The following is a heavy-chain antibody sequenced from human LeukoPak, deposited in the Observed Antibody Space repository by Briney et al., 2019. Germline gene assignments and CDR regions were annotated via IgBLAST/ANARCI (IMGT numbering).Heavy chain of an antibody. CDR3: ARNTTEVVTSKWFDP. Sequence: PSETLSLTCAVSGYSISSGDYWGWIRQPPGKGLDWIGSIYHSGSTHYNPSLKSRVTISVDTSKNQFSLKLSSVTAADTAVYYCARNTTEVVTSKWFDPWGQGTLVTVSS. J-gene: IGHJ5*02. CDR2: IYHSGST. V-gene: IGHV4-38-2*01. D-gene: IGHD2-21*02. CDR1: GYSISSGDY.